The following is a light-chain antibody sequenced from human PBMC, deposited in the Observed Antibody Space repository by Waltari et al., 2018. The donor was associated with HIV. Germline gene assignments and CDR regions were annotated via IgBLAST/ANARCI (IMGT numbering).Light chain of an antibody. CDR1: RSSIGSNS. CDR3: AAWDDNVNGL. Sequence: QSLLIQPPSAYGTAGQRVTISCSGRRSSIGSNSVTWYQQLPGAAPTRLSLKNNQRPSGVPDRFSGSKSGTSASLAISGLQSEDEGDYYCAAWDDNVNGLFGGGTKLTVL. CDR2: KNN. J-gene: IGLJ2*01. V-gene: IGLV1-44*01.